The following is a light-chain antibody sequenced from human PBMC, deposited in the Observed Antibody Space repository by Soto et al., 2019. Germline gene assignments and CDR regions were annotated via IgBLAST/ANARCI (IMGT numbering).Light chain of an antibody. CDR2: VEGNGSY. Sequence: QAVVTQSSSASASLGSSVRLTCTLSSGHSTYMVTWHQQQPGKAPRYLMKVEGNGSYNKGNGVPDRFSGSSSGADRYLTISNLQFEDEADYYCETWGSNTFSWVFGGGTKLTVL. J-gene: IGLJ3*02. V-gene: IGLV4-60*02. CDR1: SGHSTYM. CDR3: ETWGSNTFSWV.